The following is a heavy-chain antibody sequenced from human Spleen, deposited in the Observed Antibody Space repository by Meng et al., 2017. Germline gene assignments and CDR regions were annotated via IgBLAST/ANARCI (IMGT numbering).Heavy chain of an antibody. CDR3: ARDSGSGASDAFDI. D-gene: IGHD3-10*01. CDR1: GFTFSSYA. CDR2: ISGSGGST. Sequence: GGSLRLSCAASGFTFSSYAMSWVRQAPGKGLEWVSAISGSGGSTYYADSVKGRFTISRDNTKKSLFLQMNSLRGEDTAVYFCARDSGSGASDAFDIWGQGTMVTVSS. J-gene: IGHJ3*02. V-gene: IGHV3-23*01.